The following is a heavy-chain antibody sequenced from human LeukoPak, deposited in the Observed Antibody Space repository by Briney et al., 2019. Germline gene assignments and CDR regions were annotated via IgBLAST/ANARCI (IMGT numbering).Heavy chain of an antibody. V-gene: IGHV4-30-2*01. CDR2: IYHSGST. CDR1: GGSISSGGYS. Sequence: SETLSLTCAVSGGSISSGGYSWRWIRQPPGKGLEWIGYIYHSGSTYYNPSLKSRVTISVDRSKNQFSLKLSSVTAADTAVYYCARNYGDLYYFDYWGQGTLVTVSS. J-gene: IGHJ4*02. D-gene: IGHD4-17*01. CDR3: ARNYGDLYYFDY.